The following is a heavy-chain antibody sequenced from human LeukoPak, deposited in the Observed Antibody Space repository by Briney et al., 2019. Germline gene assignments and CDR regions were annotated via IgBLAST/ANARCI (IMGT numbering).Heavy chain of an antibody. D-gene: IGHD3-10*01. CDR3: ARSDGYGLVGI. Sequence: SDTLSLTCSVSGVSLSSGSNYWGWIRQPPGKTLEWIGSIYSSGSTYYNPSLKSRVVILIDTAKNHFPLNLSSVTAADTAVYYCARSDGYGLVGIWGQGTMVTVSS. V-gene: IGHV4-39*06. CDR2: IYSSGST. J-gene: IGHJ3*02. CDR1: GVSLSSGSNY.